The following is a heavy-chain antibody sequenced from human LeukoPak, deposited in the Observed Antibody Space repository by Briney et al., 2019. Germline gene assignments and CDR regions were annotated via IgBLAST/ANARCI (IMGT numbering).Heavy chain of an antibody. Sequence: ASVKVSCKASGYTFTGYYMYWGRQAPGQGLEWMGWVNPNSGGTNYAQKFQGRVTMTRDTSISTAYIELSRLRSDDTAVYYCAREVSSSWLDYWGQGTLVTVSS. D-gene: IGHD6-13*01. CDR1: GYTFTGYY. V-gene: IGHV1-2*02. J-gene: IGHJ4*02. CDR3: AREVSSSWLDY. CDR2: VNPNSGGT.